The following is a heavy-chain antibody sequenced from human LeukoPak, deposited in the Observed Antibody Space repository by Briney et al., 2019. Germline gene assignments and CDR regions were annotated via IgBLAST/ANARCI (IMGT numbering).Heavy chain of an antibody. CDR1: GGTFSSYA. CDR3: ARENRPYGYGIGPFDY. Sequence: SVKVSCKASGGTFSSYAISWVRQAPGQGLEWMGGIIPIFGTANYAQKFQGRVTITTGESTSTAYMELRSLRSDDTAAYYCARENRPYGYGIGPFDYWGQGTLVTVSS. J-gene: IGHJ4*02. D-gene: IGHD5-18*01. CDR2: IIPIFGTA. V-gene: IGHV1-69*05.